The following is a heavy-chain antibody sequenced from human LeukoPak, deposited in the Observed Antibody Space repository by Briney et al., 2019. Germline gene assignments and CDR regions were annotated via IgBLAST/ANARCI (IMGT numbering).Heavy chain of an antibody. D-gene: IGHD2-21*02. J-gene: IGHJ5*02. V-gene: IGHV4-39*07. Sequence: PSETLSLTCTVSGGSISSSSYYWGWIRQPPGKGLEWIGSIYYSGSTYYNPSLKSRVTISVDTSKNRFSLKLSSVTAADTAVYYCARDLPASGGDLPWSQGTLVTVSS. CDR1: GGSISSSSYY. CDR3: ARDLPASGGDLP. CDR2: IYYSGST.